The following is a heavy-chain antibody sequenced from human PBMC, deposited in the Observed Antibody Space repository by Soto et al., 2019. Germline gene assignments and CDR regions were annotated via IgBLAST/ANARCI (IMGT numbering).Heavy chain of an antibody. CDR2: IIPIFGTA. CDR3: ARVVHGGNSGYLDY. V-gene: IGHV1-69*06. Sequence: GASVKVSCKASGGTFSSYAISWVRQAPGQGLEWMGGIIPIFGTANYAQKFQGRVTITADKSTSTAYMELSSLRSEDTAVYYCARVVHGGNSGYLDYWGQGTLVTVSS. J-gene: IGHJ4*02. D-gene: IGHD2-21*02. CDR1: GGTFSSYA.